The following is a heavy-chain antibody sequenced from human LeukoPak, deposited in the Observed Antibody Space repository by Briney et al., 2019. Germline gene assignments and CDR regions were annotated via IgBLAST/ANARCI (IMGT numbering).Heavy chain of an antibody. CDR1: GFTFSNYW. Sequence: GGSLRLSCAASGFTFSNYWMHWVRQAPGKGLVWVSRINSDGINTSYADSVKGRFTISRDNAKNTLNLQMNSLRAEDTAVYYCAKDIPYYYDSNVYYWGQGTLVTVSS. D-gene: IGHD3-22*01. J-gene: IGHJ4*02. CDR3: AKDIPYYYDSNVYY. V-gene: IGHV3-74*01. CDR2: INSDGINT.